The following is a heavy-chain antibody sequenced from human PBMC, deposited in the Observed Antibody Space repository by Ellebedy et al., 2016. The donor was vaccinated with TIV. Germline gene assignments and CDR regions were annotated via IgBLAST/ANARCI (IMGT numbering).Heavy chain of an antibody. J-gene: IGHJ5*02. V-gene: IGHV3-66*01. D-gene: IGHD4-17*01. CDR3: ARDPGGGGDFGDNWFDP. CDR2: IYSDGNT. CDR1: GFIVGSYF. Sequence: GESLKISCAASGFIVGSYFMSWVRPAPGKGLEWVSIIYSDGNTNYPASVKGRFTISRDTPKNTLYLQMNSLRVEDTALYYCARDPGGGGDFGDNWFDPWGQGTRVTVSS.